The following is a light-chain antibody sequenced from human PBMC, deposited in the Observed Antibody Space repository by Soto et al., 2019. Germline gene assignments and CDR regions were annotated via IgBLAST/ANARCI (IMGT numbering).Light chain of an antibody. CDR2: KAS. J-gene: IGKJ1*01. CDR3: QPHHSYSEE. V-gene: IGKV1-5*03. CDR1: QTISSW. Sequence: DIGMTQSPSTLCGSVGDRVTITCRASQTISSWLSWYQQKPGKAPKLLIYKASTLKSGLPSRFSGSGSGKESTIKISSMKNDDFAPYSCQPHHSYSEEFAQGTTVDI.